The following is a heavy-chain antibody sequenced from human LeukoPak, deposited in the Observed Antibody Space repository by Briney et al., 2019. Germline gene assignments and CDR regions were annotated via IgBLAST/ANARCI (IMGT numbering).Heavy chain of an antibody. CDR3: ARLRLPLSVTTPRINWYFDL. CDR2: INHSGST. Sequence: PSETLSLTCAVYGGSFSGYYWSRIRQPPGKGLEWIGEINHSGSTNYNPSLKSRVTISVDTSKNQFSLKLSSVTAADTAVYYCARLRLPLSVTTPRINWYFDLWGRGTLVTVSS. CDR1: GGSFSGYY. D-gene: IGHD4-17*01. V-gene: IGHV4-34*01. J-gene: IGHJ2*01.